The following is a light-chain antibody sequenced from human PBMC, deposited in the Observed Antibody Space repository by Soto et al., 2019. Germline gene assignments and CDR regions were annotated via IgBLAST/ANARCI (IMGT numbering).Light chain of an antibody. Sequence: QSVLTQPASVSGSPGQSITISCTGISSDIGGYNYVSWYQQYPGKAPKLMIYDVSNRPSGVSNRFSGSKSGNTASLTISGLQAEDEADYYCSSYTSSTTVVFGGGTQLTVL. V-gene: IGLV2-14*01. J-gene: IGLJ2*01. CDR2: DVS. CDR1: SSDIGGYNY. CDR3: SSYTSSTTVV.